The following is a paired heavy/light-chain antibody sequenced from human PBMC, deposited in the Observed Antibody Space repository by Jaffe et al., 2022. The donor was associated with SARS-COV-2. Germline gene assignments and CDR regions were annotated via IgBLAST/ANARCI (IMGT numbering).Light chain of an antibody. CDR3: AAWDDSLNGHVKVV. Sequence: QSVLTQPPSASGTPGQRVTISCSGSSSNIGSNTVNWYQQLPGTAPKLLIYSNNQRPSGVPDRFSGSKSGTSASLAISGLQSEDEADYYCAAWDDSLNGHVKVVFGGGTKLTVL. CDR1: SSNIGSNT. V-gene: IGLV1-44*01. CDR2: SNN. J-gene: IGLJ2*01.
Heavy chain of an antibody. D-gene: IGHD2-8*01. CDR2: ISGDGGST. CDR1: GFTFDDYA. CDR3: AKDGGLYCTNGVCLVGIAAAPFDY. V-gene: IGHV3-43*02. J-gene: IGHJ4*02. Sequence: EVQLVESGGGVVQPGGSLRLSCAASGFTFDDYAMHWVRQAPGKGLEWVSLISGDGGSTYYADSVKGRFTISRDNSKNSLYLQMNSLRTEDTALYYCAKDGGLYCTNGVCLVGIAAAPFDYWGQGTLVTVSS.